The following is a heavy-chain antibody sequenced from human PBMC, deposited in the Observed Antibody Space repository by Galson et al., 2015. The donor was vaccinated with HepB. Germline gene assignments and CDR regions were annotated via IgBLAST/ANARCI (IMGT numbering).Heavy chain of an antibody. J-gene: IGHJ4*02. Sequence: SLRLSCAASGFIFSSYSMHWVRQAPGMGLEWVALISYDGSNKYYAGSMKGRFTISRDNSKNTLFLQMNSLRPEDTAVYYCAPSIYTNGWSHDFWGQGTLVTVSS. CDR3: APSIYTNGWSHDF. D-gene: IGHD2-8*01. CDR2: ISYDGSNK. V-gene: IGHV3-30-3*01. CDR1: GFIFSSYS.